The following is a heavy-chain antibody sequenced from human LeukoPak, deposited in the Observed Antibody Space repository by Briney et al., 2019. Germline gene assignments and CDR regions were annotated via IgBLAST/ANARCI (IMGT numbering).Heavy chain of an antibody. J-gene: IGHJ4*02. D-gene: IGHD6-19*01. V-gene: IGHV4-59*08. CDR3: ARRGYSSGSYYFDY. CDR1: DGSISSYY. Sequence: PSETLSLTCSVSDGSISSYYWSWIRQPPGKGLEWIGYIYYSGSTNYNPSLKSRVTISADTSKNQFSLKLSSVTAADTAMYYCARRGYSSGSYYFDYWGQGALVTVAS. CDR2: IYYSGST.